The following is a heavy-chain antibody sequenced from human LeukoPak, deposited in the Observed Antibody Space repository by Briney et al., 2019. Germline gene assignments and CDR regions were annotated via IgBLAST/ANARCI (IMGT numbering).Heavy chain of an antibody. D-gene: IGHD3-22*01. J-gene: IGHJ4*02. V-gene: IGHV1-69*13. CDR1: GGTFSINA. Sequence: SVKVSCKASGGTFSINAISWVRQAPGQGLEWLGGIIPIFGTANYAQKFQGRVTITADESTTTAYMELSSLRSEDTAVYYCASPLGYYYDSSGYRFDYWGQGTLVTVSS. CDR3: ASPLGYYYDSSGYRFDY. CDR2: IIPIFGTA.